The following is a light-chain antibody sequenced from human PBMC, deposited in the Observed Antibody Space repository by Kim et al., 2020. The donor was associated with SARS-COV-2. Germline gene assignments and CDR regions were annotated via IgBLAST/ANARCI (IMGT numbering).Light chain of an antibody. CDR2: KAS. CDR3: QQYNGYPLT. V-gene: IGKV1-5*03. J-gene: IGKJ2*01. CDR1: QSISSW. Sequence: DIQMTQSPSTQSASVGDRVTITCRASQSISSWLAWYQQKPGKAPKLLIYKASSLESGVPSRFSGSGSGTEFTLTISRLQPDDFASYYCQQYNGYPLTFGQGTKLEIK.